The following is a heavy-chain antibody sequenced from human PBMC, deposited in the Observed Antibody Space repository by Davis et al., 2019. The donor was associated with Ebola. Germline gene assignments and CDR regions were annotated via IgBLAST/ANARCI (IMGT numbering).Heavy chain of an antibody. CDR2: ISYDGSHK. CDR1: GFTFSSYA. CDR3: ARDLEYSSSMSLYYYYYGMDV. D-gene: IGHD6-6*01. J-gene: IGHJ6*02. V-gene: IGHV3-30*04. Sequence: PGGPLRLSCAAFGFTFSSYAMYWVRQAPGKGLEWVAVISYDGSHKYYADSVKGRFTISRDNSKNTLFLQMNSLIAEDTAVYYCARDLEYSSSMSLYYYYYGMDVWGQGTTVTVSS.